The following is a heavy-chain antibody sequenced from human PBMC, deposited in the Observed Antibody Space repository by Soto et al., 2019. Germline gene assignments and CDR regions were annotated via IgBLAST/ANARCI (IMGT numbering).Heavy chain of an antibody. Sequence: EGQLLQSGGDLVQPGGSLRLSCAGSGLTLRSYAMTWIRQTPEKGLEWVSTISGRRAVPSYADCVNGRFTVSRDNSKNTLYLQMNSLRPDDTAIYYCAKGGPFTGGFDPWGQGTLVTVSA. V-gene: IGHV3-23*01. CDR2: ISGRRAVP. CDR1: GLTLRSYA. J-gene: IGHJ5*02. D-gene: IGHD3-16*01. CDR3: AKGGPFTGGFDP.